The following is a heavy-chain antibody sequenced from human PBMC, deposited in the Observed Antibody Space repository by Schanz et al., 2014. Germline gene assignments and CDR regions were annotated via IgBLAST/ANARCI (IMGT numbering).Heavy chain of an antibody. CDR3: AKSGYCRSTSCYQYNYYGLDV. J-gene: IGHJ6*02. CDR2: ISGFGTGA. Sequence: VQLVESGGGVVQPGGSLRLSCAVSGCTFSNYGMGWVRQAPGKGLEWISGISGFGTGAYYADSVKGRFSISRDNSKNTLYLQMDSLRAEDTAVYYCAKSGYCRSTSCYQYNYYGLDVWGQGTTVTVSS. CDR1: GCTFSNYG. D-gene: IGHD2-2*03. V-gene: IGHV3-23*04.